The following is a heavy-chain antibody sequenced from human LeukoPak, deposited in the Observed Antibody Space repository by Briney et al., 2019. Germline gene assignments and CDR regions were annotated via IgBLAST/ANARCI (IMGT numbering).Heavy chain of an antibody. CDR3: AKDARDDFWSGYYKGGWFNP. CDR1: GFTFSSYG. V-gene: IGHV3-30*18. D-gene: IGHD3-3*01. Sequence: GGSLRLSCAASGFTFSSYGMHWVRQAPGKGLGWGADISYEGSNKYYADSVKGRFTISRDNSKNTLYLQMNSLRGEGTAVYYCAKDARDDFWSGYYKGGWFNPGGQGTLVTVSS. CDR2: ISYEGSNK. J-gene: IGHJ5*02.